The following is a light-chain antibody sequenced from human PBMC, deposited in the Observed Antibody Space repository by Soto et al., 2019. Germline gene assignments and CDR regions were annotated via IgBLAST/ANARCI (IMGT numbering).Light chain of an antibody. V-gene: IGKV1-8*01. CDR2: AAY. J-gene: IGKJ1*01. Sequence: AIRMTQSPSSLSASTGDRVTITCRVSQGISSYLAWYQQKPGKAPKLLIYAAYNLQSGVPSRFSGSGSGTDFTLTISCLQSEDFATYYCQQYYSYPRTFGQGTKVEIK. CDR1: QGISSY. CDR3: QQYYSYPRT.